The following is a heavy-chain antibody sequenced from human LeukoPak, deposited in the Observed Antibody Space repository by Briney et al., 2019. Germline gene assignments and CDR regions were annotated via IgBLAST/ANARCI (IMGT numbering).Heavy chain of an antibody. V-gene: IGHV3-23*01. D-gene: IGHD3-22*01. CDR3: AKGFLSSGYPEYFQH. CDR2: ISGSGGST. J-gene: IGHJ1*01. CDR1: GFTFSSYA. Sequence: GGSLRLSCAASGFTFSSYAMSWVRQAPGKGLEWVSDISGSGGSTYYADSVKGRFTISRDNSKNTLYLQMSSLRAEDTAVYYCAKGFLSSGYPEYFQHWGQGTLVTVSS.